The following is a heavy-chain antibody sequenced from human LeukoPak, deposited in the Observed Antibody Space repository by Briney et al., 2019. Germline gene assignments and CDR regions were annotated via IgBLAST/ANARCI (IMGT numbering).Heavy chain of an antibody. CDR2: INHSGSA. Sequence: SETLSLTCAVYGGSFSGYYWSWIRQPPGKGLEWIGEINHSGSANYNPSLKSRVTISVDTSKNQSSLKLSSVTAADTAVYYCARGMHIVVVPAANFCWFDPWGQGTLVTVSS. CDR1: GGSFSGYY. CDR3: ARGMHIVVVPAANFCWFDP. D-gene: IGHD2-2*01. V-gene: IGHV4-34*01. J-gene: IGHJ5*02.